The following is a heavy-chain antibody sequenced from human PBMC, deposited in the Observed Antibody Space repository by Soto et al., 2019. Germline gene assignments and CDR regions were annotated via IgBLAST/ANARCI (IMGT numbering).Heavy chain of an antibody. D-gene: IGHD6-13*01. V-gene: IGHV3-21*01. Sequence: RGSLRLSCAASGFPFSSYSMNWVRHAPGKGLEWVSSISSSSSYIYYAASVKGRFTISRDNAKNSMYLQMNSLRAEDTAVYYCARVSQQLGPPTHSFDPWEQGTLLTVCS. CDR1: GFPFSSYS. J-gene: IGHJ5*02. CDR2: ISSSSSYI. CDR3: ARVSQQLGPPTHSFDP.